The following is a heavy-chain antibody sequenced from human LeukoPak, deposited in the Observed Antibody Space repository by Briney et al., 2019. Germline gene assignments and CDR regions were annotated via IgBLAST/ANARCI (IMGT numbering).Heavy chain of an antibody. J-gene: IGHJ6*03. D-gene: IGHD6-13*01. CDR3: AREGRSSWYGYYYYMDV. CDR2: ISSNGGST. V-gene: IGHV3-64*01. Sequence: PGGSLRLSCAASGFTFSSYAMHWVRQAPGKGLEYVSAISSNGGSTYYANSVKGRFTISRDNSKNTLYLQMGSLRAEDMAVYYCAREGRSSWYGYYYYMDVWGKGTTVTVSS. CDR1: GFTFSSYA.